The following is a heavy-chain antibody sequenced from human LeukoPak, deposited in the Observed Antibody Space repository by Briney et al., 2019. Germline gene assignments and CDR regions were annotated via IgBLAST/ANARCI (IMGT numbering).Heavy chain of an antibody. CDR1: GYTFNTYG. Sequence: ASVKVSCKASGYTFNTYGITWVRQAPGQGLEWMGWISGYNGKTKYAQKLQDRVTMTTGTSTTTAYMELRSLRSDDTAVYYCARAGAVMDNWFDPWGQGTLVTVSS. J-gene: IGHJ5*02. V-gene: IGHV1-18*01. CDR2: ISGYNGKT. D-gene: IGHD2-8*01. CDR3: ARAGAVMDNWFDP.